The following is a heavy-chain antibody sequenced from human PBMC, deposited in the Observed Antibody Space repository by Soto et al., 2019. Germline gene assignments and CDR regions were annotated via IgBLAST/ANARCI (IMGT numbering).Heavy chain of an antibody. Sequence: QVQLMQSGAEVKKPGASVKVSCKASGYTFTRYGINWVREAPGQGPEWMGWISAYNGNTNYAHKLQGRDTMTTDTSTSTAYMELRSLRSDDTAVYYWARDLTGYYHDNSGWGGDYWGQGTQVTVSS. V-gene: IGHV1-18*01. J-gene: IGHJ4*02. CDR3: ARDLTGYYHDNSGWGGDY. CDR2: ISAYNGNT. CDR1: GYTFTRYG. D-gene: IGHD3-22*01.